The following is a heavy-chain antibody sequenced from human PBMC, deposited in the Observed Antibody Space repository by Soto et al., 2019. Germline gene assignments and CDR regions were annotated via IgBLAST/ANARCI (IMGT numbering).Heavy chain of an antibody. D-gene: IGHD3-22*01. J-gene: IGHJ1*01. CDR3: AKGWDISYDSSFQH. CDR1: GFTFTSYS. Sequence: EVQLLESGGGSVQPGGSLRLSCAASGFTFTSYSLTWVRQAPGKGLEWVSGVSGSGGSTRYADSVKGRFSISRDNSKNTLYLQMNSLRAGDTAVYYCAKGWDISYDSSFQHWGQGTLVTVSS. V-gene: IGHV3-23*01. CDR2: VSGSGGST.